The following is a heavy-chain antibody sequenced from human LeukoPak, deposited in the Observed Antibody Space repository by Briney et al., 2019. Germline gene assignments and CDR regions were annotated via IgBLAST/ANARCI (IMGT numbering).Heavy chain of an antibody. V-gene: IGHV4-38-2*02. D-gene: IGHD1-26*01. CDR3: ARDTYSGSSENWFDP. J-gene: IGHJ5*02. Sequence: SETLSLTCTVSGYSISSGYYWGWIRQPPGKGLEWIGSIYHSGSTYYNPSLKSRVTISVDTSKNQFSLKLSSVTAADTAVYYCARDTYSGSSENWFDPWGQGTLVTVSS. CDR1: GYSISSGYY. CDR2: IYHSGST.